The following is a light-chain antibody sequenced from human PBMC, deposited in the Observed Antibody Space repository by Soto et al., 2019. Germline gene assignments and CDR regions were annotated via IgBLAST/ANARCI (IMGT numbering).Light chain of an antibody. CDR1: QSVASN. V-gene: IGKV3-15*01. CDR3: QQYDSLPPLT. Sequence: EILMTQSPATLSLSPGERATLSCRASQSVASNLAWNQQRRGQAPRLLIYGASSRATGIPARFSGSGSGTEFTLTISSLQSEDFAVYYCQQYDSLPPLTFGGGTKVEIK. CDR2: GAS. J-gene: IGKJ4*01.